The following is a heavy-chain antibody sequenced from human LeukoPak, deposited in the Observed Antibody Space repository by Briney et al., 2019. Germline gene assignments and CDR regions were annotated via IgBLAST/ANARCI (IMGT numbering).Heavy chain of an antibody. D-gene: IGHD3-10*01. V-gene: IGHV4-59*08. J-gene: IGHJ6*02. CDR2: IYYSGST. Sequence: SETLSLTCTVSGGSISSYYWSWIRQPPGKGLEWIGYIYYSGSTNYNPSLKSRVTISVDTSKNQFSLKLSSVTAADTAVYCCARHRDYYYYGMDVWGQGTTVTVSS. CDR3: ARHRDYYYYGMDV. CDR1: GGSISSYY.